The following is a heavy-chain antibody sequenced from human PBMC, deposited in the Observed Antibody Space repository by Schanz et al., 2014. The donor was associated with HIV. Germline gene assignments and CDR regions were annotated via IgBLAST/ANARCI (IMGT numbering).Heavy chain of an antibody. D-gene: IGHD6-6*01. CDR2: IWYDGTNK. V-gene: IGHV3-33*06. CDR1: GFTFSSYG. CDR3: ANTEFPYSSSSDYYYGMDV. Sequence: QVQLVESGGGVVQPGRSLRLSCAASGFTFSSYGMHWVRQAPGKGLEWVAVIWYDGTNKYYADSVKGRFTISRDNSRKTLYLQMNSLRVEDTAVYYCANTEFPYSSSSDYYYGMDVWGQGTLVTVSS. J-gene: IGHJ6*02.